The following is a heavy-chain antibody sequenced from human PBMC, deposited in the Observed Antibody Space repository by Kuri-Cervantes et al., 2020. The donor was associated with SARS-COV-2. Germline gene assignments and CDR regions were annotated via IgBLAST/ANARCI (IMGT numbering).Heavy chain of an antibody. CDR2: ISAYNGNT. J-gene: IGHJ5*02. CDR3: ARSGTVLWFGELFPGTTGNWFDP. CDR1: GYTFTSYG. D-gene: IGHD3-10*01. V-gene: IGHV1-18*01. Sequence: ASVKVSCKASGYTFTSYGISWVRQDPGQGLEWMGWISAYNGNTNYAQKLQGRVTMTTDTSTSTAYMELRSLRSDDTAAYYCARSGTVLWFGELFPGTTGNWFDPWGQGTLVTVSS.